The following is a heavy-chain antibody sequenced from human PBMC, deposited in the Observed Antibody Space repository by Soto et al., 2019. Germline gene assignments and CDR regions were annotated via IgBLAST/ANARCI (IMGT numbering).Heavy chain of an antibody. Sequence: VQLLDSGGGLAQPGGSLRLSCAASGFTFSNYAMTWVRQAPGKGLEWVSIITGNGGSTYYADSVKGRFTISRDNSQNTLYLQMNSLRVEVTAVYDCAKLPLGYCSGGTCYRYFDYWGQGTLVTVSS. CDR2: ITGNGGST. V-gene: IGHV3-23*01. J-gene: IGHJ4*02. D-gene: IGHD2-15*01. CDR1: GFTFSNYA. CDR3: AKLPLGYCSGGTCYRYFDY.